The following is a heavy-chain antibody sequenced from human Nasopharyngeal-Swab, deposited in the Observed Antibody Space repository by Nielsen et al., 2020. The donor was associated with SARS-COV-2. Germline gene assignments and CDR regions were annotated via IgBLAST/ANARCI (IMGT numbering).Heavy chain of an antibody. V-gene: IGHV3-7*01. Sequence: GALRLSCAASGFTFSSYWMSWVRQAPGKGLEWVANIKQDGGEKNYVDSVKGRFTISRDNAKNSLYLQMNTLRVEDTAVYYCVRDVIATVTTPPDYWGQGTLVTVAS. CDR3: VRDVIATVTTPPDY. CDR2: IKQDGGEK. CDR1: GFTFSSYW. D-gene: IGHD4-17*01. J-gene: IGHJ4*02.